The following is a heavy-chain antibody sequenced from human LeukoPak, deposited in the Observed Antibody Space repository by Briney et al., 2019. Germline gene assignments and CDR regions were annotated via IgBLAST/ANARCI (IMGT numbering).Heavy chain of an antibody. D-gene: IGHD6-13*01. J-gene: IGHJ4*02. CDR1: GGSISSYY. V-gene: IGHV4-4*09. CDR3: AAIAAAGTDY. CDR2: IYTSGST. Sequence: SETLSLTCTVSGGSISSYYRSWIRQPPGKGLEWIGYIYTSGSTNYNPSLNSRVTIPVDTSKNQFSLKLSSVTAADTAVYYCAAIAAAGTDYWGQGTLVTVSS.